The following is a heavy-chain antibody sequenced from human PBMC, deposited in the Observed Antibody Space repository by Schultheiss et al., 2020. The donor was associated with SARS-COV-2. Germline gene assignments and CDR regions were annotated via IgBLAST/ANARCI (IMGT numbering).Heavy chain of an antibody. V-gene: IGHV1-18*01. CDR1: GYTFTSYG. Sequence: ASVKVSCKASGYTFTSYGISWVRQAPGQGLEWMGWISAYNGNTNYAQKLQGRVTMTTDTATSTVYMELRSLRSEDTAVYYCASPLDSGYDFGYWGQGTLVTVSS. J-gene: IGHJ4*02. CDR3: ASPLDSGYDFGY. D-gene: IGHD5-12*01. CDR2: ISAYNGNT.